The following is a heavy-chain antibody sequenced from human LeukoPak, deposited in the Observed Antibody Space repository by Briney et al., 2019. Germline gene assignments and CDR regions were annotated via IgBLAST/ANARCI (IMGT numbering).Heavy chain of an antibody. Sequence: PGGSLRLSCAASGFTFSSDSMNWVRQAPGKGLEWVSSIDFRSGDSFYADSVKGRFAISRGNAKRSLYLQMHSLRAEDTAVYYCARPEHLGAAITDAFDIWGQGTMVTVSS. CDR3: ARPEHLGAAITDAFDI. D-gene: IGHD1-26*01. V-gene: IGHV3-21*01. CDR1: GFTFSSDS. CDR2: IDFRSGDS. J-gene: IGHJ3*02.